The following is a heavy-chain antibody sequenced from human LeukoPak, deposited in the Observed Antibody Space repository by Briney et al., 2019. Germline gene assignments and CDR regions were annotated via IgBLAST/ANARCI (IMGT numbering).Heavy chain of an antibody. D-gene: IGHD3-22*01. CDR1: GFTFSSYW. CDR2: IKQGGSEK. Sequence: PGGSLRLSCAASGFTFSSYWMSWVRQAPGKGLEWVANIKQGGSEKYYVDSVKGRFTISRDNAKNSLYLQMNSLRAEDTAVYYCASNSDYYDSSGSNDYWGQGTLVTVSS. V-gene: IGHV3-7*01. CDR3: ASNSDYYDSSGSNDY. J-gene: IGHJ4*02.